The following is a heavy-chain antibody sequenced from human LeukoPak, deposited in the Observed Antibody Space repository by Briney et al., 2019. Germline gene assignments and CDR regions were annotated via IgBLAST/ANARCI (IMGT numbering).Heavy chain of an antibody. CDR1: GGSISSSSYY. CDR3: ARVEYSSSSGEYYYYMDV. Sequence: PSETPSPTCTVSGGSISSSSYYWGWIRQPPGKGLEWIGSIYYSGSTYYNPSLKSRVTISVDTSKNQFSLKLSSVTAADTAVYYCARVEYSSSSGEYYYYMDVWGKGTTVTVSS. V-gene: IGHV4-39*01. D-gene: IGHD6-6*01. CDR2: IYYSGST. J-gene: IGHJ6*03.